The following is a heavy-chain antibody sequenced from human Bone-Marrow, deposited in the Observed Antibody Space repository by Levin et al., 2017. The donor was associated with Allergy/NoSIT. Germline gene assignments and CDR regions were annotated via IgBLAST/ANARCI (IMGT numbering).Heavy chain of an antibody. Sequence: SSETLSLTCTVSGGSISSYYWSWIRQPPGKGLEWIGYIYYSGSTNYNPSLKSRVTISVDTSKNQFSLKLSSVTAADTAVYYCARLGPTGGVFDYWGQGTLVTVSS. J-gene: IGHJ4*02. CDR2: IYYSGST. CDR1: GGSISSYY. D-gene: IGHD3-10*01. CDR3: ARLGPTGGVFDY. V-gene: IGHV4-59*08.